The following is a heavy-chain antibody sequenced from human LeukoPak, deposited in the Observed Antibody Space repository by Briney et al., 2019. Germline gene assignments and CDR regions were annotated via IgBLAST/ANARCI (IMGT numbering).Heavy chain of an antibody. V-gene: IGHV3-48*02. J-gene: IGHJ4*02. CDR2: INPSSSDV. D-gene: IGHD6-13*01. Sequence: GGSLRLSCAASGFTFSSYSMNWVRQAPGKGLEWVSYINPSSSDVFYADSVQGRFTISRDNAKNSLYLHMNSLRDEDTAVYYCARAAYSSSPDYWGQGTRVTVSS. CDR1: GFTFSSYS. CDR3: ARAAYSSSPDY.